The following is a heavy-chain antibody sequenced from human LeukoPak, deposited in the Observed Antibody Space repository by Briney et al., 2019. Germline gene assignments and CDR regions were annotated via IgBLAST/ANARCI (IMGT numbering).Heavy chain of an antibody. J-gene: IGHJ4*02. CDR1: GTSISSSGHY. Sequence: PSQTLSLTCTVSGTSISSSGHYWGWVRQPPGKGLEWIRNIFYSGSTYYNPSLKSRVTISVDTSNNQFSLKLTSVTAADTAVYYCARHTGSVWSSFDSWGQGTLVTVSS. CDR2: IFYSGST. CDR3: ARHTGSVWSSFDS. D-gene: IGHD6-19*01. V-gene: IGHV4-39*01.